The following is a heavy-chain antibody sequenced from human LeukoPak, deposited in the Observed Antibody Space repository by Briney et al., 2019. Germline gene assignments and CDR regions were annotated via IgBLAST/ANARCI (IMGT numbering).Heavy chain of an antibody. V-gene: IGHV3-74*01. CDR3: ARGGWARRDGSQYYYYSYLDV. CDR1: GYPFSRYW. Sequence: PGGSLRLSCAASGYPFSRYWILWVRHAPGEGVVWVSRITSEGSGTSYADSGKGRHTISRDNAKNTPYLQMNSLRAEDTAVYYRARGGWARRDGSQYYYYSYLDVWGKGTTVTVSS. J-gene: IGHJ6*03. CDR2: ITSEGSGT. D-gene: IGHD3-10*01.